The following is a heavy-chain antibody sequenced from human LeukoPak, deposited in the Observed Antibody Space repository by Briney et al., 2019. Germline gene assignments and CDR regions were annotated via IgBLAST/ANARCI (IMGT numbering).Heavy chain of an antibody. Sequence: SSVHVSCQASGCTFSTYAITWLRQAPGKGRAWMGGIIPIFGTTNSAQKFQGRVTITTDESRSTAYMELLSLRSEDTAVYYCARPIREYYYDSSGSQGAFDIWGQGTMVTVSS. J-gene: IGHJ3*02. D-gene: IGHD3-22*01. CDR1: GCTFSTYA. CDR2: IIPIFGTT. V-gene: IGHV1-69*05. CDR3: ARPIREYYYDSSGSQGAFDI.